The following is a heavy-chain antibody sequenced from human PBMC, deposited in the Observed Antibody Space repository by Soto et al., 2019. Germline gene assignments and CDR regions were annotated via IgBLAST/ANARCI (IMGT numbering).Heavy chain of an antibody. CDR3: ARATYSGGWYGGPRGWFDY. CDR2: IYTSGST. D-gene: IGHD6-19*01. CDR1: GGSLSGYY. V-gene: IGHV4-4*07. Sequence: QVQLQESGPGLVKPSETLSLTCTVSGGSLSGYYWSWIRQPAGKGLGWIGRIYTSGSTNYNPSLKSRVTMSVDTSKNQFSMELRSVTAADTAVYYCARATYSGGWYGGPRGWFDYWGQGTLVTVSS. J-gene: IGHJ4*02.